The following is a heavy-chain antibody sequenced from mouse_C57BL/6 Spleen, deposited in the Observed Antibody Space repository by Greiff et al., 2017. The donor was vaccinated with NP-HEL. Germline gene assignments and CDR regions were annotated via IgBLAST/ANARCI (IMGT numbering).Heavy chain of an antibody. CDR3: ARRGEYYGSRGYFDV. Sequence: EVQGVESGGGLVKPGGSLKLSCAASGFTFSSYAMSWVRQTPEKRLEWVATISDGGSYTYYPDNVKGRFTISRDNAKNTLYLQLSHLKSEDTAMYYGARRGEYYGSRGYFDVWGTGTTVTVSS. V-gene: IGHV5-4*03. J-gene: IGHJ1*03. CDR2: ISDGGSYT. CDR1: GFTFSSYA. D-gene: IGHD1-1*01.